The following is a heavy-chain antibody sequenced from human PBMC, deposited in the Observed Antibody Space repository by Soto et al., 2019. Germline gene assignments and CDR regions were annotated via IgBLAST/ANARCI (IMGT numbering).Heavy chain of an antibody. D-gene: IGHD4-17*01. Sequence: PSETLSLTCTVSGGSISSGGYYWSWIRQHPGKGLEWIGYIYYSGSTYYNPSLKSRVTISVDTSKNQFSLKLSSVTAADTAVYYCARALTPKTTSPRFDPWGQGTLVTVSS. J-gene: IGHJ5*02. CDR2: IYYSGST. V-gene: IGHV4-31*03. CDR1: GGSISSGGYY. CDR3: ARALTPKTTSPRFDP.